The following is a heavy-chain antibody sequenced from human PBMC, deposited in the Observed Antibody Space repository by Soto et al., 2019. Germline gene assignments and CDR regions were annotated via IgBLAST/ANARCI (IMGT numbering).Heavy chain of an antibody. CDR2: INPNSGGT. V-gene: IGHV1-2*04. D-gene: IGHD3-10*01. CDR3: ARDPAHLWFGDLRGNYYYGMDV. Sequence: GASVKVSCKASGYTFTGYYMHWVRQAPGQGLEWMGWINPNSGGTNYAQKFQGWVTMTRDTSISTAYMELSRLRSDDTAVYYCARDPAHLWFGDLRGNYYYGMDVWGQGATVTVSS. CDR1: GYTFTGYY. J-gene: IGHJ6*02.